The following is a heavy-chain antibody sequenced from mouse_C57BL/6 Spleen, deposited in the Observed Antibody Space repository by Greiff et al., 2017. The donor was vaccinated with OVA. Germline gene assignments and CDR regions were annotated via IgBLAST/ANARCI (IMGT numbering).Heavy chain of an antibody. D-gene: IGHD1-1*01. CDR3: ARCNYYGSSYDFDY. J-gene: IGHJ2*01. Sequence: QVQLQQSGPELVKPGASVKISCKASGYAFSSSWMNWVKQRPGKGLEWIGRIYPGDGDTNYNGKFKGKATLTADKSSSTAYMQLSSLTSEDSAVYFCARCNYYGSSYDFDYWGQGTTLTVSS. CDR2: IYPGDGDT. V-gene: IGHV1-82*01. CDR1: GYAFSSSW.